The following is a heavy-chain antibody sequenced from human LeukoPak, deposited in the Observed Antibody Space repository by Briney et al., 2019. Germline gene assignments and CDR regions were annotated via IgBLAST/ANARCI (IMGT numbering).Heavy chain of an antibody. CDR1: GFTVSSDY. Sequence: GGSLRLSCAASGFTVSSDYMSWVRQAPGKGLEWVSVIYSGGSTYYADSVKGRFTISRDNSKNTLYLQMNSLRAEDTAVYYCARERTYYFDYWGQGTLVTVSS. V-gene: IGHV3-53*01. J-gene: IGHJ4*02. CDR2: IYSGGST. CDR3: ARERTYYFDY.